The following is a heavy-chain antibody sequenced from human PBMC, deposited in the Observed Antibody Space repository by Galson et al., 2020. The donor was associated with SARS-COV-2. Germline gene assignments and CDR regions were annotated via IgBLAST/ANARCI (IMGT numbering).Heavy chain of an antibody. CDR2: INHSGTT. CDR3: MRASRPPVVPVLIGGPNNFDY. Sequence: SQASETLSLTCAVYGGSFSGHYWNWIRQSPGKGLEWIGEINHSGTTEYTSSLKTRVTMSVDRSKNQFSLKLRSVTAADTAVYYCMRASRPPVVPVLIGGPNNFDYWSQGTLVAVSS. J-gene: IGHJ4*02. V-gene: IGHV4-34*01. D-gene: IGHD2-15*01. CDR1: GGSFSGHY.